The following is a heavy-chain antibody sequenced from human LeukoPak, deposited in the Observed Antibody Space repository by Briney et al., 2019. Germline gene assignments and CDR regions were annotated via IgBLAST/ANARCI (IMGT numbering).Heavy chain of an antibody. J-gene: IGHJ5*02. D-gene: IGHD3-22*01. V-gene: IGHV1-2*02. CDR1: GYTFTGYY. CDR3: AREGNYYDSSGYYRT. CDR2: INPNSGGT. Sequence: ASVKVSCKASGYTFTGYYMHWVRQAPGQGLEWMGWINPNSGGTNYAQKFPGRVTMTRQTSISTAYMELSRLRSDDTAVYYCAREGNYYDSSGYYRTWGQGTLVTVSS.